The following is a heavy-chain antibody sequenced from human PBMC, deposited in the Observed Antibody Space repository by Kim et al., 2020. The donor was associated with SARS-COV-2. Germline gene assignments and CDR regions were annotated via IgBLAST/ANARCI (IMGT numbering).Heavy chain of an antibody. D-gene: IGHD2-15*01. Sequence: GGSLRLSCAASGFTFTRVWLSWVRQAPGKGLEWVGRLRSRVDGGTADYAAPVKGRFTISRDDSKDTLYLQMNGLTTEDTAVYYCTTDYERIGGLCDGDICYPACLWGQGTLVTVSS. J-gene: IGHJ4*02. V-gene: IGHV3-15*01. CDR2: LRSRVDGGTA. CDR3: TTDYERIGGLCDGDICYPACL. CDR1: GFTFTRVW.